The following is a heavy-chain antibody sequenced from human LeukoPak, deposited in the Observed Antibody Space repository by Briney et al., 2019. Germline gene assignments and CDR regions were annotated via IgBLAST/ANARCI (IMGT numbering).Heavy chain of an antibody. D-gene: IGHD6-13*01. Sequence: GGSLRLSCAASGFTFSSYAMSWVRQAPGKGLEWVSAISGSGGSTYYADSVKGRFTISRDNSKNTLYLQMNNLRAEDTAVYYCAKGRPYSSSWYVGSFDYWGQGTLVTVSS. V-gene: IGHV3-23*01. CDR2: ISGSGGST. CDR1: GFTFSSYA. CDR3: AKGRPYSSSWYVGSFDY. J-gene: IGHJ4*02.